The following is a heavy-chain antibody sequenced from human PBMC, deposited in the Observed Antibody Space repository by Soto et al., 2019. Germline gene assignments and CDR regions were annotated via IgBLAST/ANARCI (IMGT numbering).Heavy chain of an antibody. CDR1: GFSLSNARMG. D-gene: IGHD3-22*01. Sequence: SGPTLVNPTETLTLTCTVSGFSLSNARMGVSWIRQPPGKALEWLAHIFSNDDKAYSPSLKSRLTISKDTSKSQVVLTMTNMDPVVTATYYCTRIYDSSGSAFWGQGAPGTVSS. CDR3: TRIYDSSGSAF. J-gene: IGHJ4*02. V-gene: IGHV2-26*01. CDR2: IFSNDDK.